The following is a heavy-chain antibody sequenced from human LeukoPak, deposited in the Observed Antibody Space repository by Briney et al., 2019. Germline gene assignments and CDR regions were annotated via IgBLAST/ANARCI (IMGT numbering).Heavy chain of an antibody. D-gene: IGHD3-22*01. Sequence: GGSLRLSFAASGFPFDDYGMSWVRQAPGKGLEWVSGINWNGGSTGYADSVKGRFTISRDNAKNSLYLQMNSLRAEDTALYYCARAPFPYDSSGYYPLWGQGTLVTVSS. V-gene: IGHV3-20*03. CDR2: INWNGGST. CDR3: ARAPFPYDSSGYYPL. J-gene: IGHJ4*02. CDR1: GFPFDDYG.